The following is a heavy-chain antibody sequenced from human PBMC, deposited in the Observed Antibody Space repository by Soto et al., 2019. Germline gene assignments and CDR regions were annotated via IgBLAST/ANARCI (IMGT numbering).Heavy chain of an antibody. D-gene: IGHD3-22*01. V-gene: IGHV4-4*02. CDR3: TRLIYDSRLNYFYFDL. CDR1: GGSISGRNW. CDR2: VFHSGDT. Sequence: QVHLQESGPGLVKPSGTLSLTCVVSGGSISGRNWWSWVRQAPGKGLEWIGEVFHSGDTTYSPSLRSWLTISVDKSKNQFSLNLNSVTAADTAVYYCTRLIYDSRLNYFYFDLWGQGALVTVSS. J-gene: IGHJ4*02.